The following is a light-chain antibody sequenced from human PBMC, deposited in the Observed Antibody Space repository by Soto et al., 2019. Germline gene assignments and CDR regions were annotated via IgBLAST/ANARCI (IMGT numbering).Light chain of an antibody. Sequence: EIVFTQSPGPPSLSPGEKATHSCRASQSVSSSYLAWYQQKPGQAPRLLIYGASSRATGIPDRFSGSGSGTDFTLTISRLEPEDFAVYYCQQYGSSITFGQGTRLEIK. J-gene: IGKJ5*01. V-gene: IGKV3-20*01. CDR2: GAS. CDR1: QSVSSSY. CDR3: QQYGSSIT.